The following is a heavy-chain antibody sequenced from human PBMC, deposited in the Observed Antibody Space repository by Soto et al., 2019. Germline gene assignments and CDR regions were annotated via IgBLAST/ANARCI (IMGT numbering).Heavy chain of an antibody. D-gene: IGHD3-16*01. J-gene: IGHJ5*02. Sequence: EVQLVDSGGDLVQPGGSLRLSCAASGFTVSSSHMSWVSQAPGKGLEWVSVIYTDGNTFYADSVKGRFTMSRDNSKNRLWLQMNSLRTEDTAVYYCARGPGGESAGWLDPWGQGTLVTVSS. V-gene: IGHV3-66*01. CDR2: IYTDGNT. CDR3: ARGPGGESAGWLDP. CDR1: GFTVSSSH.